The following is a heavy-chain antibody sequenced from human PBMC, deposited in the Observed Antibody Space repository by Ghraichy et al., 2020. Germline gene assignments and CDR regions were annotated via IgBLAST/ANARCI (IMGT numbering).Heavy chain of an antibody. CDR2: ISYDGSNK. CDR3: ARQTQQLVAFDY. Sequence: GESLNISCAASGFTFSSYAMHWVRQAPGKGLEWVAVISYDGSNKYYADSVKGRFTISRDNSKNTLYLQMNSLRAEDTAVYYCARQTQQLVAFDYWGQGTLVTVSS. J-gene: IGHJ4*02. CDR1: GFTFSSYA. V-gene: IGHV3-30-3*01. D-gene: IGHD6-13*01.